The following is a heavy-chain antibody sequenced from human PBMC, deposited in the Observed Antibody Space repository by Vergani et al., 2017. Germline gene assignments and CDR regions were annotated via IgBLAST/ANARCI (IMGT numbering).Heavy chain of an antibody. CDR3: ARDGRYNWNYYFDY. Sequence: EVQLVESGGGLVQPGGSLRLSCAASGFTFSSYWMSWVRQAPGKGLEWVSSISSSSSYIYYADSVKGRFTISRDNAKNSLYLQMNSLRAEDTAVYYCARDGRYNWNYYFDYWGQGTLVTVSS. CDR1: GFTFSSYW. V-gene: IGHV3-21*04. CDR2: ISSSSSYI. D-gene: IGHD1-7*01. J-gene: IGHJ4*02.